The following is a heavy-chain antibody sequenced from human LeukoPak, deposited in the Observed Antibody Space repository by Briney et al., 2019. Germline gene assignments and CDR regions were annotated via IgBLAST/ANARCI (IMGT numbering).Heavy chain of an antibody. CDR2: ISNSGDSI. D-gene: IGHD3-16*02. CDR3: ARSEARFMLS. V-gene: IGHV3-48*03. Sequence: GWSLRLSCAASGFTFSSYAMNWVRQAPGKGLEWVSFISNSGDSIYYADFVKGRFTISRDNAKNSLFLQMNSLRAEDTAVYYCARSEARFMLSWGQGTLVTVSS. J-gene: IGHJ4*02. CDR1: GFTFSSYA.